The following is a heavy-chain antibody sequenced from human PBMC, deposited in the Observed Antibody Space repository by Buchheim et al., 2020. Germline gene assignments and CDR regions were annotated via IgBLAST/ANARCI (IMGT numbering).Heavy chain of an antibody. CDR2: IWYDGSNK. V-gene: IGHV3-33*01. CDR3: AREGDDFWSGYYTDYYYGMDV. J-gene: IGHJ6*02. Sequence: QVQLVESGGGVVQPGRSLRLSCAASGFTFSSYGMHWVRQAPGKGLEWVAVIWYDGSNKYYADSVKGRFTISRDNSKTTLYLQMNSLRAEDTAVYYCAREGDDFWSGYYTDYYYGMDVWGQGTT. CDR1: GFTFSSYG. D-gene: IGHD3-3*01.